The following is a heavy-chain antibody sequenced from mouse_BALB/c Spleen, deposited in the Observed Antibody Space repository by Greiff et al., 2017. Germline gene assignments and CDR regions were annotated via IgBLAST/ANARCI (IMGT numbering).Heavy chain of an antibody. D-gene: IGHD2-3*01. Sequence: EVQLQQSGPGLVKPSQSLSLTCTVTGYSITSDYAWNWIRQFPGNKLEWMGYISYSGSTSYNPSLKSRISITRDTSKNQFFLQLNSVTTEDTATYYCARFIYDGYSFYAMDYWGQGTSVTVSS. CDR3: ARFIYDGYSFYAMDY. CDR2: ISYSGST. J-gene: IGHJ4*01. V-gene: IGHV3-2*02. CDR1: GYSITSDYA.